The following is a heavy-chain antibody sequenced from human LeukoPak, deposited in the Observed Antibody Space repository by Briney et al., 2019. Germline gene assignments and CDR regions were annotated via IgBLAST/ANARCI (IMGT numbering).Heavy chain of an antibody. V-gene: IGHV3-49*04. J-gene: IGHJ4*02. CDR1: GLTFGAYA. D-gene: IGHD1-7*01. Sequence: GGSLRLSCTASGLTFGAYAMSWVRQAPGKGLEWVGFIRSKAYGGTTGYVASVKGRFTISRDDSKSIAYLQMNSLKTEDTAVYYCIAEGTTDYWGQGSLVTVSS. CDR3: IAEGTTDY. CDR2: IRSKAYGGTT.